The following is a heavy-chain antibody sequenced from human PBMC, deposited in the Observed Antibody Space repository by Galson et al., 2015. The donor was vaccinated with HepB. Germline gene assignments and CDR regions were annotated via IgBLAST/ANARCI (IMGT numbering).Heavy chain of an antibody. V-gene: IGHV3-23*01. Sequence: SLRLSCAASGFTFSSYAMAWVRQAPGKGLEWVSSITSGGSSTYYADSVKGRFTISRDNSENTLYLQMNSLRADDTAVYYCAKSWSPVSFRWFAPWGQGTLLTVSS. CDR1: GFTFSSYA. D-gene: IGHD4-11*01. CDR2: ITSGGSST. CDR3: AKSWSPVSFRWFAP. J-gene: IGHJ5*02.